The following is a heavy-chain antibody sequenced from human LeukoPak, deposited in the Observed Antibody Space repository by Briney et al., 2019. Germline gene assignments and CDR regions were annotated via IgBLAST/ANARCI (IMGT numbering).Heavy chain of an antibody. Sequence: TSETLSLTCTVSGGSISSSSYYWGWIRQPPGKGLKWIGSIYYSGSTYYNPSLKNRVTISVDTPKNQFSLKLSSVTAADTAVYYCARLLRWIYYFDYWGQGTLVTVSS. CDR1: GGSISSSSYY. V-gene: IGHV4-39*01. CDR2: IYYSGST. D-gene: IGHD4-23*01. CDR3: ARLLRWIYYFDY. J-gene: IGHJ4*02.